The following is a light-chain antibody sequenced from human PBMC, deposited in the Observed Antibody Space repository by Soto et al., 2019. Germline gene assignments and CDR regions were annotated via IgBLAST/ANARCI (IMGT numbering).Light chain of an antibody. CDR1: RTITSTF. V-gene: IGKV3-20*01. CDR2: TVS. J-gene: IGKJ1*01. Sequence: EIVLTQSPGTLSLSPGDTATLSCRASRTITSTFLAWYQQKPGQAPRLLIYTVSTRATGVPDRFRGSGSGTNFTLTISRLEPDDFAVYYCQQCGSSPWTFGQGTKVEIK. CDR3: QQCGSSPWT.